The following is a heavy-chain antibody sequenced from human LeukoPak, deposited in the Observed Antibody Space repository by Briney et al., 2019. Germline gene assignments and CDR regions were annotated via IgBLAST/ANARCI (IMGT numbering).Heavy chain of an antibody. CDR3: TTDAYRSGSYYSSV. D-gene: IGHD3-10*01. CDR1: GFTFRNAW. V-gene: IGHV3-15*01. J-gene: IGHJ4*02. CDR2: IKSKTDGGTT. Sequence: GGSLRLSCAASGFTFRNAWMSWVRQAPGKGLEWVGRIKSKTDGGTTDYAAPVKGRFTISRDDSKNTPYLQMNSLKTEDTAVYYCTTDAYRSGSYYSSVWGQGTLVTVSS.